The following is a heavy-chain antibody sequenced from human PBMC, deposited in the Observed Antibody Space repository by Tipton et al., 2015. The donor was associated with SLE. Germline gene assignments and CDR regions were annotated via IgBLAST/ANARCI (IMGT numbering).Heavy chain of an antibody. CDR1: GGSFSDYY. Sequence: TLSLTCAVYGGSFSDYYWSWIRQPPGKGLEWIGEINHSGSTNYNPSLKSRVTISVDTSKNQFSLKLSSVTAADTAVYYCARDRQLAVKYYYDSSDAFDIWGQGTMVTVSS. D-gene: IGHD3-22*01. CDR3: ARDRQLAVKYYYDSSDAFDI. J-gene: IGHJ3*02. CDR2: INHSGST. V-gene: IGHV4-34*01.